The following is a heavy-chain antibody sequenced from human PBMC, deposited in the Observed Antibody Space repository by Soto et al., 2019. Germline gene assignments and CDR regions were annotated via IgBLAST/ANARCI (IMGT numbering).Heavy chain of an antibody. J-gene: IGHJ1*01. V-gene: IGHV3-33*01. D-gene: IGHD4-17*01. CDR3: ARGYGDYDYFQH. CDR2: IWYDGSNK. CDR1: GFTFSSYG. Sequence: QVQLVESGGGVVQPGRSLRLSCAASGFTFSSYGMHWVRQAPGKGLEWVAVIWYDGSNKYYADSVKGRFTISRDNSKNTLYLQMNSLSAEETAVYYCARGYGDYDYFQHWGQGTLVTVSS.